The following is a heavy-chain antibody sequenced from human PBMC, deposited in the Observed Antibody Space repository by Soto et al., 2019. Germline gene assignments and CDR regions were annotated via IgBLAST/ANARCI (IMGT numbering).Heavy chain of an antibody. J-gene: IGHJ4*02. V-gene: IGHV3-9*01. Sequence: EVQLVESGGGLVQPGRSLRLSCAASGFTFDDYAMHWVRQAPGKGLEWVSGISWNSGSIGYADSVKGRFTISRDNAKNSLYLQMNSLRAEDTALYYCAKDMLDEVSGPNDYWGQGTLVTVSS. CDR1: GFTFDDYA. D-gene: IGHD3-10*01. CDR3: AKDMLDEVSGPNDY. CDR2: ISWNSGSI.